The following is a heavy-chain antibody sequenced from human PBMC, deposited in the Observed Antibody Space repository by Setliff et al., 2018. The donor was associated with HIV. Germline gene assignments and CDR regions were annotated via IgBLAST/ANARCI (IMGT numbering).Heavy chain of an antibody. J-gene: IGHJ4*02. V-gene: IGHV3-7*03. D-gene: IGHD1-1*01. CDR3: ARWRWEQSEFDH. CDR1: GFPFRSYW. CDR2: IKPDGSDK. Sequence: PGESLKISCAASGFPFRSYWMSWVRQDPGKGLEWVASIKPDGSDKHYADPVLGRFTISRDNPRNSLYLQMDSLRAEDTAFYYYARWRWEQSEFDHWGQGILVTVSS.